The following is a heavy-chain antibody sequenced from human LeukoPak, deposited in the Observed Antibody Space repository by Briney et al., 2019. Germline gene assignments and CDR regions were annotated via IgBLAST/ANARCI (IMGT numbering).Heavy chain of an antibody. CDR1: GFIFPNAF. V-gene: IGHV3-15*01. CDR2: IKSNSDGGAI. CDR3: AKGGYSNGRYYYYYMDV. D-gene: IGHD5-18*01. J-gene: IGHJ6*03. Sequence: GGSLRLSCAASGFIFPNAFMNWVRQAPGKGLEWVGRIKSNSDGGAIDYAAPVKGRFTISRDDSRNTLYLQMNSLRAEDTAVYYCAKGGYSNGRYYYYYMDVWGEGTTVTVSS.